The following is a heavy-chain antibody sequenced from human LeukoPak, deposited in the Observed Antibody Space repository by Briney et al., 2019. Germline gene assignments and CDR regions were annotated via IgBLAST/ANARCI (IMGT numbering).Heavy chain of an antibody. CDR3: ARASRSSSWTDYFDY. J-gene: IGHJ4*02. CDR1: VLTFSSYG. Sequence: GGSLRLSCAASVLTFSSYGVHWVRQAPGKGLEWVAVIWYDGSNKYYADSVKGRFTISRDNSKNTLYLQMNSLRAEDTAVYYCARASRSSSWTDYFDYWGQGTLVTVSS. D-gene: IGHD6-6*01. V-gene: IGHV3-33*01. CDR2: IWYDGSNK.